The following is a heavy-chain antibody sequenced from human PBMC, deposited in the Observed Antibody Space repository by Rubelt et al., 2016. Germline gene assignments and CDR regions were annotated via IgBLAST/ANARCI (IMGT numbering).Heavy chain of an antibody. J-gene: IGHJ6*03. CDR3: ARGVASAAGTWGYYYYYMDV. Sequence: QVQLQQWGAGLLKPSETLSLTCAVYGGSFSGYYWSWIRQPPGKGLEWIGEINHSGSTNYNPVLKSRVTISVDTSKNQFSLKLSAVTAADTAVYYCARGVASAAGTWGYYYYYMDVWGKGTTVTVSS. CDR1: GGSFSGYY. D-gene: IGHD6-13*01. V-gene: IGHV4-34*01. CDR2: INHSGST.